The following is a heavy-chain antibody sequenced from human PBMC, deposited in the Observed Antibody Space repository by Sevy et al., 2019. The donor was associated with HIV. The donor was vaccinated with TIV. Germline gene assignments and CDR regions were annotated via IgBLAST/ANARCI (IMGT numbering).Heavy chain of an antibody. J-gene: IGHJ4*02. V-gene: IGHV3-23*01. CDR3: GKAAGTVHNTPTPESN. D-gene: IGHD1-1*01. Sequence: GESLKITCAASGFTFSSYAMSWVRQAPGKGLEWVSSVSGSGGSTYYADCVKGRFTISRDNSKNKLYLQMNSLRADETAVYYCGKAAGTVHNTPTPESNWGQGTLVTVSS. CDR1: GFTFSSYA. CDR2: VSGSGGST.